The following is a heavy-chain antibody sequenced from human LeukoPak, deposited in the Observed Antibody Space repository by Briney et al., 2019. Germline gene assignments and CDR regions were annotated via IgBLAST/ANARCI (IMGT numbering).Heavy chain of an antibody. CDR1: GYTFTSYD. CDR3: ASITGTTSHYGMDV. J-gene: IGHJ6*02. Sequence: ASVKVFCKASGYTFTSYDINWGRQATGQGLEWMGWMNPNSGNTGYAQKFQGRVTMTRNTSISTAYMELSSLRSEDTAVYYCASITGTTSHYGMDVWGQGTTVTVSS. CDR2: MNPNSGNT. D-gene: IGHD1-7*01. V-gene: IGHV1-8*01.